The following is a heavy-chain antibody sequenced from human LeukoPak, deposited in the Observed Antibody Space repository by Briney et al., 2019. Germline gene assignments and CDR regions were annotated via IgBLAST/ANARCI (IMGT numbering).Heavy chain of an antibody. CDR3: ARAAQLTIAVAHFNWFDP. J-gene: IGHJ5*02. V-gene: IGHV3-21*01. D-gene: IGHD6-19*01. Sequence: GGSLRLSCAASGFTFSSYSMNWVRQAPGKGLEWVSSISSSSSYIYYADSVKGRFTISKDNAKNSLYLQMNSLRAEDTAVYYCARAAQLTIAVAHFNWFDPWGQGTLVTVSS. CDR2: ISSSSSYI. CDR1: GFTFSSYS.